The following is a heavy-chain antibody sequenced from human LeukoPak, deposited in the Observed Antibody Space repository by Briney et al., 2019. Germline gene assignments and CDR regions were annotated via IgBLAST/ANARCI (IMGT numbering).Heavy chain of an antibody. Sequence: SETLSLTCAVYGGSFSGYYWSWIRQPPGKGLEWIGEINHSGSTNYNPSLKSRVTISVDTSKNQSSLKLSSVTAADTAVYYCARGRAAAGIYYWGQGTLVTVSS. CDR1: GGSFSGYY. CDR2: INHSGST. D-gene: IGHD6-13*01. CDR3: ARGRAAAGIYY. J-gene: IGHJ4*02. V-gene: IGHV4-34*01.